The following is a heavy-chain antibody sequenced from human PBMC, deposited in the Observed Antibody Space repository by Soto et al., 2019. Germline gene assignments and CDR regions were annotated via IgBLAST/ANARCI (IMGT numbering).Heavy chain of an antibody. CDR2: ISSRGGRT. V-gene: IGHV3-23*01. Sequence: GGSLRLSCAASGFTFSSYSMSWVRQAPGKGLEWVSAISSRGGRTHYADSVKGRFTISRDNSKNTLYLQVNSLRAEDTAVYYCAKDHGPYGDGLDYWGQGTLVTVS. CDR3: AKDHGPYGDGLDY. J-gene: IGHJ4*02. CDR1: GFTFSSYS. D-gene: IGHD4-17*01.